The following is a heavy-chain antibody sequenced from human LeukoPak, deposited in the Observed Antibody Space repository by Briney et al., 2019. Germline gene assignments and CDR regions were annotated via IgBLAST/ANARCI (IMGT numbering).Heavy chain of an antibody. CDR2: IYPGDSDT. CDR3: ARRFDSSGCLDY. V-gene: IGHV5-51*01. Sequence: GGSLKISSKGSGYRFTSYWIGWGRPMPGKGLEWMGIIYPGDSDTRYSPSFQGQVTISADKSISTAYLQWSSLKASDTAMYYCARRFDSSGCLDYWGQGTLGTVSS. J-gene: IGHJ4*02. D-gene: IGHD3-22*01. CDR1: GYRFTSYW.